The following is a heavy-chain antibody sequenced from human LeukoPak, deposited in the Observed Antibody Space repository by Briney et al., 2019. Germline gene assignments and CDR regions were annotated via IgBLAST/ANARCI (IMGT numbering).Heavy chain of an antibody. D-gene: IGHD3-16*01. CDR1: GGSISSSSYY. CDR3: ARTTEGYVRGPGCSYYYYMDV. V-gene: IGHV4-39*07. Sequence: SETLSLTCTVSGGSISSSSYYWGWIRQPPGKGLGWIGSIYYSGSTYYNPSLKSRVTISVDTSKNQSSLKLRSVTAADTAVYYCARTTEGYVRGPGCSYYYYMDVWGKGTTVTISS. CDR2: IYYSGST. J-gene: IGHJ6*03.